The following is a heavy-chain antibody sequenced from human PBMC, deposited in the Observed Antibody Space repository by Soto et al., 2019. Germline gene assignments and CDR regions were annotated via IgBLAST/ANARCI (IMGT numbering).Heavy chain of an antibody. V-gene: IGHV1-69*02. CDR3: ARSHKSWAHNDY. CDR2: IIPILGIA. Sequence: GASVKVSCKASGGTFSSYTISWVRQAPGQGLEWMGRIIPILGIANYAQKFQGRVTITADKSTSTAYMGLSSLRSEDTAVYYCARSHKSWAHNDYWGQGTLVTVSS. CDR1: GGTFSSYT. D-gene: IGHD6-13*01. J-gene: IGHJ4*02.